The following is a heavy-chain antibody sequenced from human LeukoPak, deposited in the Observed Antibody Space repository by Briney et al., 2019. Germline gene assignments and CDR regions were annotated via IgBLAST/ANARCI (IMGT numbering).Heavy chain of an antibody. CDR2: ISYDGSNK. CDR3: ARVGTRLAVDY. J-gene: IGHJ4*02. CDR1: GFTFSSYA. D-gene: IGHD6-19*01. Sequence: GRSLRLSCAASGFTFSSYAMHWVRQAPGKGLEWVAVISYDGSNKYYADSVKGRFTISRDNSKNTLYLQMNSLRAEDTAVYYCARVGTRLAVDYWGQGTLVTVSS. V-gene: IGHV3-30-3*01.